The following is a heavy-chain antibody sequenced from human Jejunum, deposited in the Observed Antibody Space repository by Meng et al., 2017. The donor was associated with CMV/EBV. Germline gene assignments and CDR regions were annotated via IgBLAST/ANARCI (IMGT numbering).Heavy chain of an antibody. V-gene: IGHV4-4*07. CDR1: GGPISGYY. CDR2: FHPGGTT. J-gene: IGHJ5*02. CDR3: ARECVGEAYDCQWNYWFDP. Sequence: QGQLQESGPGLVRSSETLSLTCSVPGGPISGYYWSWVRQPAGKRLEWIGRFHPGGTTNYNPSLENRITVSVDSSKNQFFLKLTSVTAADTAIYYCARECVGEAYDCQWNYWFDPWGRGTLVTVSS. D-gene: IGHD3-16*01.